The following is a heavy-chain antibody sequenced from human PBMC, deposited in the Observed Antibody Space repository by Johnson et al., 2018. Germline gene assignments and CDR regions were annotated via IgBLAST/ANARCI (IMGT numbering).Heavy chain of an antibody. J-gene: IGHJ1*01. D-gene: IGHD6-13*01. V-gene: IGHV1-69*04. Sequence: QVQLVQSGAEVKKPGSSVKVSCKASGGTFSSYTISWVRQAPGQGLEWMGRIIPILGIANYAQKFQGRVTITADESTSTAYMGLSSLSSEDTAVYYCASDRAAALLQHWGQGTLVTVSS. CDR3: ASDRAAALLQH. CDR2: IIPILGIA. CDR1: GGTFSSYT.